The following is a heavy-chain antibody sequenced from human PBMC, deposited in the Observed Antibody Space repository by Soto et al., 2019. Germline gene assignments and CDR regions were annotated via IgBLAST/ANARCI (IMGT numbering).Heavy chain of an antibody. V-gene: IGHV1-18*01. CDR3: VRDWGIVGGSAWAYFDY. CDR2: ISNYNGRT. J-gene: IGHJ4*02. Sequence: ASVKVSCKSSGYTFTNYGVSWVRQAPGQGLEWMGWISNYNGRTRYAQKLQGRVTMTTDTSTTTTHMELMSLRSDDTAVYYCVRDWGIVGGSAWAYFDYWGQGTQVTVSS. D-gene: IGHD1-26*01. CDR1: GYTFTNYG.